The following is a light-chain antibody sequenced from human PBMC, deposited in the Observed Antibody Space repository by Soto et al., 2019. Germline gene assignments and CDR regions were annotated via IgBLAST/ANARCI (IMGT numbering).Light chain of an antibody. CDR1: QTVSRH. CDR2: GAS. J-gene: IGKJ5*01. Sequence: LVTQSPCTLAVSPGARARLYRRASQTVSRHLAWYQQKPGQAPRLLIFGASTRATGIPDRFSGSGSGTDFTLTISFLQSEDFAVYYCQQYNSWPLITFGPGTRLEIK. CDR3: QQYNSWPLIT. V-gene: IGKV3-15*01.